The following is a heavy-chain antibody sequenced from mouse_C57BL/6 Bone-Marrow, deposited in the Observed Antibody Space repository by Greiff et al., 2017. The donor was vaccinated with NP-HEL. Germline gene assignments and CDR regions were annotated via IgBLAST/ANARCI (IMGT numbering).Heavy chain of an antibody. D-gene: IGHD1-1*01. CDR3: TTWGGSSSNY. J-gene: IGHJ2*01. V-gene: IGHV14-4*01. CDR2: IDPENGDT. CDR1: GFNIKDDY. Sequence: EVQVVESGAELVRPGASVKLSCTASGFNIKDDYMHWVKQRPEQGLEWIGWIDPENGDTEYASKFQGKATITADTSSNTAYLQLSSLTSEDTAVYYCTTWGGSSSNYWGQGTTLTVSS.